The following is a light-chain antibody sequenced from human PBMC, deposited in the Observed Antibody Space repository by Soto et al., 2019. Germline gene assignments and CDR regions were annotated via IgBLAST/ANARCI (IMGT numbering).Light chain of an antibody. Sequence: SYELTQPPSVSVAPGKTARITCGGNNIGSKSVHWYQQKPGQAPVLVIYYDSDRPSGIPERFSGSNSGNTATLTISRVEAGDEADYYWQVWDSSSDPPFYVFGTGTKVTVL. V-gene: IGLV3-21*04. J-gene: IGLJ1*01. CDR2: YDS. CDR1: NIGSKS. CDR3: QVWDSSSDPPFYV.